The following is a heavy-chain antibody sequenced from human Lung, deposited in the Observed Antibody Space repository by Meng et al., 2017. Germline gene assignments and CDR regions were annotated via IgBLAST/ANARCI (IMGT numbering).Heavy chain of an antibody. Sequence: ASVKVSCKASGYTFTTYYIRWLRRAPGQGLEWMGMINPNTAYTTYAQNFQGRVTMARDTSANTVYMNMSSLTSQDTDVYYCARGGVTPGVTPKYWGHGTLVTVSS. CDR1: GYTFTTYY. J-gene: IGHJ4*01. V-gene: IGHV1-46*01. CDR2: INPNTAYT. CDR3: ARGGVTPGVTPKY. D-gene: IGHD4-23*01.